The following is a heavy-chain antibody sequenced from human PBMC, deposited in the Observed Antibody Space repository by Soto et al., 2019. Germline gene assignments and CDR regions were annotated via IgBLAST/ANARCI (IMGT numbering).Heavy chain of an antibody. CDR3: ARDQGTTVINDYFDY. J-gene: IGHJ4*02. Sequence: GSLRLSCAASGFTFSSYAMHWVRQAPGKGLEWVAVISYDGSNKYYADSVKGRFTISRDNSKNTLYLQMNSLRAEDTAVYYCARDQGTTVINDYFDYWGQGTLVTVSS. V-gene: IGHV3-30-3*01. CDR1: GFTFSSYA. CDR2: ISYDGSNK. D-gene: IGHD4-17*01.